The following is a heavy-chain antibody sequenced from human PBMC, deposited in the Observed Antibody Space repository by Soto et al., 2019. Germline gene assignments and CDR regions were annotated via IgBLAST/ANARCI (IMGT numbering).Heavy chain of an antibody. CDR2: ISAYNGNT. CDR3: ARDRGYPTKVEGNWFDP. J-gene: IGHJ5*02. CDR1: GYTFTSYG. Sequence: QVQLVQSGAEVKKPGASVKVSCKASGYTFTSYGISWVRQAPGQGLEWMGWISAYNGNTNYAQKLQGRVTMTTDTSSSXXYMELRSLRSDDTAVYYCARDRGYPTKVEGNWFDPWGQGTLVTVSS. D-gene: IGHD5-12*01. V-gene: IGHV1-18*01.